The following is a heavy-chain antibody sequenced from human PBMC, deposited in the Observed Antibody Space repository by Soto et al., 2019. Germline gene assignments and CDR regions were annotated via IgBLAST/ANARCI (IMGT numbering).Heavy chain of an antibody. CDR3: ARGLARQLGIGY. V-gene: IGHV1-58*01. CDR1: GFIFTSSA. Sequence: ASVKVSCKTSGFIFTSSAVQWVRQARGQRLEWMGWMVVGSGNTDYAQKFQDRVTMTRNTSTSTAYMELSSLRSEDTAVYYCARGLARQLGIGYWGQGTLVTVSS. J-gene: IGHJ4*02. D-gene: IGHD6-6*01. CDR2: MVVGSGNT.